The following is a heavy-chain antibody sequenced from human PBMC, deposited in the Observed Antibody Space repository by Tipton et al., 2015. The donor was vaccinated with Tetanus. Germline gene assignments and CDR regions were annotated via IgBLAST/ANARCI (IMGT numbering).Heavy chain of an antibody. CDR2: IYHSGST. Sequence: TLSLTCTVSGGSISSSSYYWGWIRQPPGKGLEWIGSIYHSGSTYYNPSLKSRVTISVDTSKNQFSLKLSSVTAADTAVYYCASIRLWFGELSGHFLDYWGQGTLVTVSS. CDR3: ASIRLWFGELSGHFLDY. V-gene: IGHV4-39*01. D-gene: IGHD3-10*01. J-gene: IGHJ4*02. CDR1: GGSISSSSYY.